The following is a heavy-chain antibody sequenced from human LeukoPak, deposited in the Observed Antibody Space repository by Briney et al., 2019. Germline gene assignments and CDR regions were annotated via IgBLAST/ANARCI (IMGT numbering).Heavy chain of an antibody. J-gene: IGHJ3*02. V-gene: IGHV4-39*01. D-gene: IGHD6-13*01. Sequence: SETLSLTCTVSGGSISTSSYYWGWIRQPPGKGLECIGIIHYVVSTYSTPSLKGGVSMSADTSKNQRCLNLRSVSAADTAVYYCARHRAGDPSDPFDIWGQGTMVTVSS. CDR2: IHYVVST. CDR1: GGSISTSSYY. CDR3: ARHRAGDPSDPFDI.